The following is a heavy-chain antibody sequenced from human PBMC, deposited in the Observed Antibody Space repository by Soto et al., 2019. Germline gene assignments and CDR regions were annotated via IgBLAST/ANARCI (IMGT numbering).Heavy chain of an antibody. CDR2: INHSGST. J-gene: IGHJ4*02. V-gene: IGHV4-34*01. CDR1: GGSFSGYY. D-gene: IGHD5-12*01. CDR3: ARGGDIASFDY. Sequence: PSETLSLTCAVYGGSFSGYYWSWIRQPPGKGLEWIGEINHSGSTNYNPSLKSRVTISVDTSKNQFSLKLSSVTAADTAVYYCARGGDIASFDYWGQGTLVTVSS.